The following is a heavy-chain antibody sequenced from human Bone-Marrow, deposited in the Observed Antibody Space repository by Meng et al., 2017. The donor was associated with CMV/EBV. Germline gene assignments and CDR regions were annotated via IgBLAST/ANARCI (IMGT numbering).Heavy chain of an antibody. CDR3: ARRIATTGVRFDP. Sequence: SETLSLTCTVSGGSISGYSWSWIRQPPEKGLEWIGYIYDSGNTNYNPSLKSRVTISVDTSKNQFFLNLRSVTAADTAVYYCARRIATTGVRFDPWGQGSLVTVSS. V-gene: IGHV4-59*01. CDR1: GGSISGYS. J-gene: IGHJ5*02. CDR2: IYDSGNT. D-gene: IGHD6-13*01.